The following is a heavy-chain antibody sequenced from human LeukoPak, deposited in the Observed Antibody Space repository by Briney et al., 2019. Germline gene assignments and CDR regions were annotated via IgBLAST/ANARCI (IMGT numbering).Heavy chain of an antibody. CDR2: VYYDGST. Sequence: SETLSLTCTVSAGSISITSYYWAWVRQPPGKGPEWIASVYYDGSTYYTPSLKSRLTISVDTSRNQFSLKVSSVTATDTAVYYCARLIMVYYDSSGYYDYWGQGTLVTVSS. CDR3: ARLIMVYYDSSGYYDY. D-gene: IGHD3-22*01. V-gene: IGHV4-39*01. CDR1: AGSISITSYY. J-gene: IGHJ4*02.